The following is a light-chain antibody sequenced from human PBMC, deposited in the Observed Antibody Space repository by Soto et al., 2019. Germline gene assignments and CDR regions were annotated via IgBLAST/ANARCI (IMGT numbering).Light chain of an antibody. V-gene: IGKV3-11*02. CDR2: DAS. CDR1: PSVSSY. Sequence: EIVLTQSPATLSLSPGDKATLSCRASPSVSSYLAWYQQKPGQAPRLLMHDASIRATGIPARFSGTGSERDFTLTITSLEPEDFAVYYCQQRSNWPWTFGQGTKVEIK. J-gene: IGKJ1*01. CDR3: QQRSNWPWT.